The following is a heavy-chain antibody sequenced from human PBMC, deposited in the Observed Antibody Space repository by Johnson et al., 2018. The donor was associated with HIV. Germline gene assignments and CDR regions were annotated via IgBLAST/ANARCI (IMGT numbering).Heavy chain of an antibody. CDR3: AKDLEEGQQWLIGAFDI. D-gene: IGHD6-19*01. CDR2: INWNGGST. J-gene: IGHJ3*02. V-gene: IGHV3-20*04. Sequence: VQLVESGGGVIRPGGSLRLSCAASGFTFVDYGMSWVRQAPGKGLEWVSGINWNGGSTGYADSVKGRFTISRDNSKNTLYLQMNSLRAEDTAVYYCAKDLEEGQQWLIGAFDIWGQGTMVTVSS. CDR1: GFTFVDYG.